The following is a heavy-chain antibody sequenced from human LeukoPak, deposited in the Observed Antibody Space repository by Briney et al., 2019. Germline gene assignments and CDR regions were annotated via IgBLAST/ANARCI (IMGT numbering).Heavy chain of an antibody. CDR1: GFTFSSYS. D-gene: IGHD2-2*01. CDR3: ARDSAVPAAQLDH. Sequence: GGSLRLSCAASGFTFSSYSMNWVRQAPGKGLEWVSSISSSSSYIYYADSVKGRFTISRDNAKDSLYLQTNSLRVEDTAVYYCARDSAVPAAQLDHWGQGTLVTVSS. CDR2: ISSSSSYI. J-gene: IGHJ4*02. V-gene: IGHV3-21*01.